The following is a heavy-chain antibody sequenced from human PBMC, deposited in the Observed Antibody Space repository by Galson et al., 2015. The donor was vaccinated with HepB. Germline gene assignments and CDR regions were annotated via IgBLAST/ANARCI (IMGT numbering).Heavy chain of an antibody. CDR2: IKQDGSEK. CDR1: GFTFSSYG. CDR3: ARDTYYDFWSGSRGDYYMDV. D-gene: IGHD3-3*01. V-gene: IGHV3-7*01. J-gene: IGHJ6*03. Sequence: SLRLSCAASGFTFSSYGMHWVRQAPGKGLEWVANIKQDGSEKYYVDSVKGRFTISRDNAKNSLYLQTNSLRAEDTAVYYCARDTYYDFWSGSRGDYYMDVWGKGTTVTVSS.